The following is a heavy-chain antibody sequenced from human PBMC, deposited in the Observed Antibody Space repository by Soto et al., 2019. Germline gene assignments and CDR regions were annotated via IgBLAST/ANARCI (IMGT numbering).Heavy chain of an antibody. CDR1: GGTFVRHV. Sequence: QVQLVQSGAEVKKPESSVTVSCKTSGGTFVRHVISWVRQAPGQGPEWMGKINPLSGTPNYAQKFQDRVTFTADTDSSTSYMELSSLRSDDTAVYYCAAPACAATWCSPSHNLDHWGQGTLVTVSA. CDR3: AAPACAATWCSPSHNLDH. V-gene: IGHV1-69*06. CDR2: INPLSGTP. D-gene: IGHD2-2*01. J-gene: IGHJ4*02.